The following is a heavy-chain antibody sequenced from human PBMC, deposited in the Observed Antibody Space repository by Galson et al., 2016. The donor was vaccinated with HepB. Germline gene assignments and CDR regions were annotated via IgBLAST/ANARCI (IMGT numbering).Heavy chain of an antibody. CDR1: GFTFSSYW. J-gene: IGHJ5*02. CDR3: ARDPLLWGHWVDP. CDR2: INSDGSTT. V-gene: IGHV3-74*01. D-gene: IGHD3-10*01. Sequence: SLRLSCAASGFTFSSYWMHWVRQSPEEGLVWVSHINSDGSTTAYAASVKGRFIISRDNAKKTLYLQMNSLRVEDTAVYYCARDPLLWGHWVDPWGQGTLVTVSS.